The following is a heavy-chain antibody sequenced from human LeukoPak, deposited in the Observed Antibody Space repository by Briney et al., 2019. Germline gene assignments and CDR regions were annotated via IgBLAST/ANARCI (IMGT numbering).Heavy chain of an antibody. CDR2: IHYSGSS. V-gene: IGHV4-59*03. Sequence: TLSLTCTVXGDSTXNFYWNWIRQSPGKGLEWIGNIHYSGSSVYNPSLQSRVTITIDTSRRQFFLKLNSVTAADTAVYFCALAPNSNWFDFWGPGTLVTVSS. J-gene: IGHJ5*01. CDR1: GDSTXNFY. D-gene: IGHD2-8*01. CDR3: ALAPNSNWFDF.